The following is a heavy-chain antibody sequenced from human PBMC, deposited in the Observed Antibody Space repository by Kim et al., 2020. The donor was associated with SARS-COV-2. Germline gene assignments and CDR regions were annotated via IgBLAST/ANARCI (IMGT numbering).Heavy chain of an antibody. CDR2: INPNSGGT. D-gene: IGHD5-12*01. CDR1: GYTFTGYY. Sequence: ASVKVSCKASGYTFTGYYMYWVRQAPGQGLEWMGRINPNSGGTNYAQKFQGRVTMTRDTSISTAYMELSRLRSDDTAVYYCARATPSITLAFDIWGQGTMVTVSS. CDR3: ARATPSITLAFDI. J-gene: IGHJ3*02. V-gene: IGHV1-2*06.